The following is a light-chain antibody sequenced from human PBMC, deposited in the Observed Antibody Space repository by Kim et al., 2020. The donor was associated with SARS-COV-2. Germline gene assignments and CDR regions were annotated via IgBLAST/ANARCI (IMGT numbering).Light chain of an antibody. CDR1: KLGNKY. CDR2: RDR. CDR3: QAWSNSTVV. J-gene: IGLJ3*02. Sequence: SVSPGQTVSINCSGDKLGNKYVTWYQQKPGQSPVLVIYRDRNRPSGIAERFSGSNSGNTATLSISATQALDEADYYCQAWSNSTVVFGGGTQLTVL. V-gene: IGLV3-1*01.